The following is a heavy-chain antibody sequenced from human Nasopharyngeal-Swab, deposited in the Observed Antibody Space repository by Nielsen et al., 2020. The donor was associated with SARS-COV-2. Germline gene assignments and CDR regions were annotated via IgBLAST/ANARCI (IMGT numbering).Heavy chain of an antibody. CDR3: ARDAPAHYGAFY. Sequence: GESLKISCAASGFTFSSFGMHWVRQAPGKGLEWVAFIAHDASNEYYADSVKGRFTISRDNSTNTLYLQMNNVRAEDTAVYYCARDAPAHYGAFYWGRGTLVTVSS. D-gene: IGHD4-17*01. J-gene: IGHJ4*02. CDR1: GFTFSSFG. V-gene: IGHV3-30*03. CDR2: IAHDASNE.